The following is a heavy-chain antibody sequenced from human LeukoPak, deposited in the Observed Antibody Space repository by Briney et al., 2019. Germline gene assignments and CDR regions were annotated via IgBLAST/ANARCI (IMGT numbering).Heavy chain of an antibody. V-gene: IGHV1-69*04. D-gene: IGHD6-13*01. CDR2: IIPILGIA. Sequence: GASVKVSCKASGGTFSSYAISWVRQAPGQGLEWMGRIIPILGIANYAQKFQGRVTITADKSTSTAYMELSSLRSEDTAVYYCARTCIAAAENDYWGQGTLVTVSS. CDR3: ARTCIAAAENDY. J-gene: IGHJ4*02. CDR1: GGTFSSYA.